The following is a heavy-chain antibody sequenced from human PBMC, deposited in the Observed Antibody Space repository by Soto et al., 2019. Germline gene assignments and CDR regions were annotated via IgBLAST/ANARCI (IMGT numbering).Heavy chain of an antibody. D-gene: IGHD4-17*01. CDR1: GFTFSSYS. J-gene: IGHJ6*02. CDR2: ISSSSSYI. V-gene: IGHV3-21*01. Sequence: EVQLVESGGGLVKPGGSLRLSCAASGFTFSSYSMNWVRQVPGKGLEGASPISSSSSYIYYADSVKGRFTISRDNAKNSLYLQMNSLRAEDTAVYYCARHDYGDYGDGMDVWGQGTTVTVSS. CDR3: ARHDYGDYGDGMDV.